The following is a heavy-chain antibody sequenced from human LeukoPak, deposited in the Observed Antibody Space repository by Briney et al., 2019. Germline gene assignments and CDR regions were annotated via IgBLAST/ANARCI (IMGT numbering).Heavy chain of an antibody. V-gene: IGHV1-69*13. CDR2: IIPIFGTA. Sequence: ASVKVSCKASGGTFSSYAISWVRQAPGQGLEWMGGIIPIFGTANYARKFQGRVTITADESTSTAYMELSSLRSEDTAVYYCAITNGGVPMVRGVPGHYYYYYMDVWGKGTTVTVSS. D-gene: IGHD3-10*01. CDR1: GGTFSSYA. CDR3: AITNGGVPMVRGVPGHYYYYYMDV. J-gene: IGHJ6*03.